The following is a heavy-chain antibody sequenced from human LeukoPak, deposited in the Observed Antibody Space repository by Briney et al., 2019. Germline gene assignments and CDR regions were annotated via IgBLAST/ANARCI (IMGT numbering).Heavy chain of an antibody. J-gene: IGHJ4*02. D-gene: IGHD6-13*01. CDR1: GVSIDGGDYY. CDR3: ARASSSNAGYYFDY. CDR2: IYYRGGT. V-gene: IGHV4-30-4*01. Sequence: PPETLSLTCTVSGVSIDGGDYYWSWIRQPPGKGLEWIGFIYYRGGTSYNPSLNSRLFISVDTSKSQFSLKLISVTAADTAVYYCARASSSNAGYYFDYWGQGTLVTVSS.